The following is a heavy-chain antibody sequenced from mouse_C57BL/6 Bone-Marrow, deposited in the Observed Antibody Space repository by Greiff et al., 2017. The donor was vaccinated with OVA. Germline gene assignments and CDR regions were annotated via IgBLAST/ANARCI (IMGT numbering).Heavy chain of an antibody. CDR2: IDPEDGDT. D-gene: IGHD1-1*01. J-gene: IGHJ3*01. CDR1: GFNIKDYY. V-gene: IGHV14-1*01. Sequence: VQLQQSGAELVRPGASVKLSCTASGFNIKDYYMHWVKQRPEQGLEWIGRIDPEDGDTEYDPKFQGKATMTADTSSNTHYLQLSSLTSEDTAVYYCTTLYGSSYWWADWGQGTLVTVSA. CDR3: TTLYGSSYWWAD.